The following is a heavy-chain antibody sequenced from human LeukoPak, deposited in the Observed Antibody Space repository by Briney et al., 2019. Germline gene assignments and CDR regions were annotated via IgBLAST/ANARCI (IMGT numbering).Heavy chain of an antibody. Sequence: ASVKVSYKASGYTFTGYYMHWVRQAPGQGLEWMGWINPNSGGTDYAQKFQGRVTMTRDTSISTAYMEPSRLRSDDTAVYYCARGSRVRVVAAPDAFDIWGQGTMVTVSS. J-gene: IGHJ3*02. CDR2: INPNSGGT. V-gene: IGHV1-2*02. D-gene: IGHD2-15*01. CDR1: GYTFTGYY. CDR3: ARGSRVRVVAAPDAFDI.